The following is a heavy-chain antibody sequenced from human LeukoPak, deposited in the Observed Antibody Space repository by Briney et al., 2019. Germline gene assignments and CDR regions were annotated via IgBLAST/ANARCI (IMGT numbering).Heavy chain of an antibody. V-gene: IGHV1-2*02. D-gene: IGHD6-13*01. CDR3: ATKAAAGHYYYYYMDV. CDR1: GYTFTGYY. J-gene: IGHJ6*03. CDR2: INPNSGGT. Sequence: ASVNVSCKSSGYTFTGYYMHWVRQAPGQGLEWMGWINPNSGGTNYAQKFQGRVTMTRDTSISTAYMELSRLRSDDTAVYYCATKAAAGHYYYYYMDVWGKGTTVTISS.